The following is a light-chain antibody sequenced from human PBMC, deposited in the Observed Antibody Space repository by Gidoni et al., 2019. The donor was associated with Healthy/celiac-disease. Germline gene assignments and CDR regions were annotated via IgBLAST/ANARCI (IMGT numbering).Light chain of an antibody. CDR1: SSNIGAGYD. J-gene: IGLJ2*01. CDR3: QSYDSSLSVVV. Sequence: QSVLTHPPSVSGAPGPRVTISCTGSSSNIGAGYDVHWYQQLPGTAPKLLIYGNSNRPSGVPDRFSGAKSGTSASLAITGLQAEDEADYYCQSYDSSLSVVVFGGGTKLTGL. V-gene: IGLV1-40*01. CDR2: GNS.